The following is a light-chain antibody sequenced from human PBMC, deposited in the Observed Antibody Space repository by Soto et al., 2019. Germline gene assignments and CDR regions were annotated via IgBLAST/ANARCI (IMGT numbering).Light chain of an antibody. J-gene: IGKJ4*01. CDR3: QQYGTSPPLT. V-gene: IGKV3-20*01. CDR2: DAS. Sequence: EIVLTQSPCTLSLSPGERATLSCSASQSVTSNYLAWYQHKPGQAPRLLIYDASSRATGIPDRFSGSGSATDFTLTISRLEPEDFAVYYCQQYGTSPPLTFGGGTKVDI. CDR1: QSVTSNY.